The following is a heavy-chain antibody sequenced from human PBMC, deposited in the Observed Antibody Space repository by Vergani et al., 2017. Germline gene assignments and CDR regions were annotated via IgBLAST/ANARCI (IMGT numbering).Heavy chain of an antibody. J-gene: IGHJ4*02. CDR3: ARSRPYCASGSCPAI. CDR1: GFTFIMHA. CDR2: LSASDRST. D-gene: IGHD2-15*01. V-gene: IGHV3-23*01. Sequence: EVQLLESGGDLVQPGASLRLSCAASGFTFIMHAISWVRQAPGKGLEWVSTLSASDRSTHYADYVKGRFTISRDISKNTLFLHMNSLRPEDTAVYYCARSRPYCASGSCPAIWGQGTLVTVSS.